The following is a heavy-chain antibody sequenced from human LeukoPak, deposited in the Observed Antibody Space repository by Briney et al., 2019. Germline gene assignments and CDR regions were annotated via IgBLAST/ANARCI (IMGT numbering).Heavy chain of an antibody. D-gene: IGHD3-10*01. CDR2: ISTNKGHT. J-gene: IGHJ5*02. CDR1: HYTFTACG. CDR3: VRDFYEEVSGIWDDCFDP. Sequence: ASVKVSCNASHYTFTACGISWVRQAPGQGLEWMGWISTNKGHTNYAQNFQGRLTMTTETSTSTVHMELRSLRSDDTAVYYCVRDFYEEVSGIWDDCFDPWGQGTLVTVSS. V-gene: IGHV1-18*01.